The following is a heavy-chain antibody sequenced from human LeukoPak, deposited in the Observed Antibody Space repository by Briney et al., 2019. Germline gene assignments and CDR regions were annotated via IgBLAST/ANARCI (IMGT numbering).Heavy chain of an antibody. J-gene: IGHJ4*02. D-gene: IGHD6-19*01. CDR2: INHSGST. CDR1: GGSLSGYY. CDR3: ARGPYSSGWSQGRHFDY. Sequence: SETLSLTCAVYGGSLSGYYWSWIRQPPGKGLEWIGEINHSGSTNYNPSLRSRDTISVDTSKNQFSLKLSSVTAADTAVYYCARGPYSSGWSQGRHFDYWGQGTLVTVSS. V-gene: IGHV4-34*01.